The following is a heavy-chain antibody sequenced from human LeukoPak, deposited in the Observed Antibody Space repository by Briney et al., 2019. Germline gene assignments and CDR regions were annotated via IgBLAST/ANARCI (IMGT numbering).Heavy chain of an antibody. CDR3: ARDFGGLDY. D-gene: IGHD4-23*01. Sequence: GESLRLSCAASGVGVSDNYMTWVRQAPGKGLEWVSVIYSGGNTYYADSVKGRFTISRDSAKNTLYLQMNSLRPEDTAVYFCARDFGGLDYWGQGTLVTVSS. CDR2: IYSGGNT. V-gene: IGHV3-66*02. CDR1: GVGVSDNY. J-gene: IGHJ4*02.